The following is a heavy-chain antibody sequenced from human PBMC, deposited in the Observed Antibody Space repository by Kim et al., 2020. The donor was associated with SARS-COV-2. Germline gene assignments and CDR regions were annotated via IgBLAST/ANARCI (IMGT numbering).Heavy chain of an antibody. CDR1: GFTFSSYA. Sequence: GGSLRLSCAASGFTFSSYAMSWVRQAPGKGLEWVSAISGSGGSTYYADSVKGRFTISRDNSKNTLYLQMNSLRAEDTAVYYCAKATDILTGSNGSDPWGQGTLVTVSS. D-gene: IGHD3-9*01. J-gene: IGHJ5*02. CDR3: AKATDILTGSNGSDP. CDR2: ISGSGGST. V-gene: IGHV3-23*01.